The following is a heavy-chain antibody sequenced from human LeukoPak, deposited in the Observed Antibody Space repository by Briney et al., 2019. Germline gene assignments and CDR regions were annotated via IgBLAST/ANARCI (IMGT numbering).Heavy chain of an antibody. Sequence: GGSLRLSCAASGFTFSSYAMHWVRQAPGKGLEWVAVISYDGSNKYYADSVKGRFTISRDNSKNTLYLQMISLRAEDTAVYYCARAAPTVTATPVYYYYGMDVWGQGTTVTVSS. V-gene: IGHV3-30-3*01. CDR1: GFTFSSYA. J-gene: IGHJ6*02. CDR2: ISYDGSNK. D-gene: IGHD2-21*02. CDR3: ARAAPTVTATPVYYYYGMDV.